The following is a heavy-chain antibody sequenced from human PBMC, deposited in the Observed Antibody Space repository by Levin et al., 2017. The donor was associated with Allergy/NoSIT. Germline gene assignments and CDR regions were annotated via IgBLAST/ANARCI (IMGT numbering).Heavy chain of an antibody. J-gene: IGHJ3*02. V-gene: IGHV3-53*01. CDR1: GFTVSSNY. D-gene: IGHD3-16*01. Sequence: GGSLRLSCAASGFTVSSNYMSWVRQAPGKGLEWVSVIYSGGSTYYADSAKGGFTISRDNSKNTLDLQMNSLRAEDTAVYYCARAEQDIWGSYSTHPGAFDSWGQGTMVTVSS. CDR3: ARAEQDIWGSYSTHPGAFDS. CDR2: IYSGGST.